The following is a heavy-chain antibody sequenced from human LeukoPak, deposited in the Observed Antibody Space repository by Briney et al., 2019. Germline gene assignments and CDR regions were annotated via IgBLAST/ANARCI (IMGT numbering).Heavy chain of an antibody. CDR3: SREDY. CDR1: GYIFTTYF. J-gene: IGHJ4*02. Sequence: AAVKDSCKASGYIFTTYFIHWVRQPPGQGLEWVGWINPNGGGTNYAQKFQGRVTMTRDTSISTVYMELSRLRSDDTAVYYCSREDYCGQRALFSASS. CDR2: INPNGGGT. V-gene: IGHV1-2*02.